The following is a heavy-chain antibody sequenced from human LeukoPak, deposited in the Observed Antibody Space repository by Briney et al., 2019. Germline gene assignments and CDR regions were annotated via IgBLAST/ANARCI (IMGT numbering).Heavy chain of an antibody. V-gene: IGHV1-24*01. J-gene: IGHJ4*02. D-gene: IGHD3-3*01. CDR1: GYTLTELS. CDR3: ATGYYDFWSGSEGPFDY. Sequence: ASVKVSCKVSGYTLTELSMHWVRQAPGKGLEWMGGFYPEDGETIYAQKFQGRVTMNEDTSTDTAYMELSSLRSEDTAVYYCATGYYDFWSGSEGPFDYWGQGTLVTVSS. CDR2: FYPEDGET.